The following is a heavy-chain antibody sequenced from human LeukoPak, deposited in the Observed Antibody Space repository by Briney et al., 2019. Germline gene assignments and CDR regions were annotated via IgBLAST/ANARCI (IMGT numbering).Heavy chain of an antibody. D-gene: IGHD3-22*01. Sequence: SVKVSCTASGGTFSSYAISWVRQAPGQGLEWMGGIIPIFGTANYAQKFQGRVTITANESTSTAYIEMSSLRSEDTAVYYCARWDSSGFASYFDDWGQGTLVTVSS. J-gene: IGHJ4*02. CDR3: ARWDSSGFASYFDD. CDR1: GGTFSSYA. V-gene: IGHV1-69*01. CDR2: IIPIFGTA.